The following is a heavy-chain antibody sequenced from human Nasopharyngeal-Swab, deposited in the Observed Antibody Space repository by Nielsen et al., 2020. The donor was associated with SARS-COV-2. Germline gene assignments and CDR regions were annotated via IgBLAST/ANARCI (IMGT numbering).Heavy chain of an antibody. J-gene: IGHJ6*03. CDR2: IRYDGSNK. Sequence: GGSLRLSCAASGFTFSSYGMHWVRQAPGKGLEWVAFIRYDGSNKYYADSVKGRFTISRDNSKNTLYLQMSSLRAEDTAVYYCAKDSMDTAMVYDYYYYYMDVWGKGTTVTVSS. CDR3: AKDSMDTAMVYDYYYYYMDV. CDR1: GFTFSSYG. D-gene: IGHD5-18*01. V-gene: IGHV3-30*02.